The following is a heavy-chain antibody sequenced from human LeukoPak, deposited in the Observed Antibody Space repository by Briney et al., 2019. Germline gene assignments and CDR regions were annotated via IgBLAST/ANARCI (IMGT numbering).Heavy chain of an antibody. CDR3: ARSFYGGNSHFDY. CDR1: GFTFSSYT. Sequence: GGSLRLSCAASGFTFSSYTMNWVRQAPGKGLEWVSSISSSSSYIYYADSVKGRFTISRDNAKNSLYLQMNSLRAEDTAVYYCARSFYGGNSHFDYWGQGTLVTVSS. J-gene: IGHJ4*02. D-gene: IGHD4-23*01. V-gene: IGHV3-21*01. CDR2: ISSSSSYI.